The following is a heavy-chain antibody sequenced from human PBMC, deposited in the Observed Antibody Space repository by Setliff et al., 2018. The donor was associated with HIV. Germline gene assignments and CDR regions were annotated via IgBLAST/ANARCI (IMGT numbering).Heavy chain of an antibody. D-gene: IGHD3-3*01. Sequence: PSETLSLTCTVSGGSFSDYYWTWIRQPPNEGLEWLGEINDRGNTNYMPSLRSRVTISVDTSKNQFSLKLNSVTAADTAVYYCVSLPASYDFWSGDYRDWYFDVWGRGTLVTVSS. CDR1: GGSFSDYY. V-gene: IGHV4-34*01. CDR2: INDRGNT. J-gene: IGHJ2*01. CDR3: VSLPASYDFWSGDYRDWYFDV.